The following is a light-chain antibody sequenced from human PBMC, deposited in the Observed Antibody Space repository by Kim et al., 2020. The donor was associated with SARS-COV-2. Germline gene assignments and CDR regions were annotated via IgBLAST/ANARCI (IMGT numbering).Light chain of an antibody. V-gene: IGKV3-15*01. CDR2: ATS. CDR3: QQYHIWPPVT. Sequence: EIVLTQSPATLSVSPGERATLSCRASQSVSSNLAWYQQKPGQAPRLLIYATSIRATGIPARFSGSGTGAEFTLTISSLQAEDFAIYYCQQYHIWPPVTFGPGTKVDIK. J-gene: IGKJ3*01. CDR1: QSVSSN.